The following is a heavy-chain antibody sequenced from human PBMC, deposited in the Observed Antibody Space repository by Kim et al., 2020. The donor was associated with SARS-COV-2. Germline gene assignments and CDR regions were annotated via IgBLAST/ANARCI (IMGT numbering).Heavy chain of an antibody. Sequence: SETLSLTCTVSGVSISTKSNYWGWIRQPPGKGLECIGTIYYRGSTDYNPSLKSRVTVSVDTSKNQFSLKLTSITAADTAVYYCARLPNGIYSHFDFCGQGSPVTVSS. CDR3: ARLPNGIYSHFDF. V-gene: IGHV4-39*01. D-gene: IGHD1-26*01. CDR2: IYYRGST. J-gene: IGHJ4*02. CDR1: GVSISTKSNY.